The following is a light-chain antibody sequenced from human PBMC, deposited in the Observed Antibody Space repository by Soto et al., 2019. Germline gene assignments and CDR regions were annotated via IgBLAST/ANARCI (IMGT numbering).Light chain of an antibody. Sequence: DIQMTQSPSTLSASVGDRVTITCRASQSISTWLAWYQQKPGKAPNLLIYKASTLESGVPSRFSGSGSGTEFTLTISSLQPDDFATYYCQQYNTYSVFTFGPGTKVDAK. CDR2: KAS. V-gene: IGKV1-5*03. CDR1: QSISTW. J-gene: IGKJ3*01. CDR3: QQYNTYSVFT.